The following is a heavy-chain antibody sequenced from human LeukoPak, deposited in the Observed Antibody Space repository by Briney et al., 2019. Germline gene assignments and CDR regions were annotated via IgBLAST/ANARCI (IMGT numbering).Heavy chain of an antibody. Sequence: GGSLRLSCAASGFTLSSYSMNWVRQAPGKGLEWVSSISSSSSHIYYADSVKGRFTMSRDNAKNSLYLQMNSLRVEDTAVYYCARSPTTIITGNWFDPWGQGTLVTVSS. CDR3: ARSPTTIITGNWFDP. D-gene: IGHD1-20*01. J-gene: IGHJ5*02. CDR2: ISSSSSHI. CDR1: GFTLSSYS. V-gene: IGHV3-21*01.